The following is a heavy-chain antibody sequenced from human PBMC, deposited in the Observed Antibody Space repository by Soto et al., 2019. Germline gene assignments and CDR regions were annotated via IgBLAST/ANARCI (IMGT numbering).Heavy chain of an antibody. V-gene: IGHV5-10-1*01. J-gene: IGHJ6*02. Sequence: GDSLRISFKGSGCSFTSYWISWVRQMPGRGLEWMGRIDPSDSYTNYSPSFQGHVTISADKSISTAYLQWSSLKASDTAMYYCARDPNDSSAYYHHYYYGMDVWGQGTTVTVSS. CDR1: GCSFTSYW. CDR2: IDPSDSYT. CDR3: ARDPNDSSAYYHHYYYGMDV. D-gene: IGHD3-22*01.